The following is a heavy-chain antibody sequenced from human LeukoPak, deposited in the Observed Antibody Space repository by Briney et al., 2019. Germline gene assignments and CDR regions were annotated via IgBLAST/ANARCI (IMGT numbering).Heavy chain of an antibody. CDR3: AKGRSGSYLSYYFDF. J-gene: IGHJ4*02. CDR2: ISGSGGST. Sequence: GGSLRLSCAASGFTFSSYAMNWVRQAPGKGLEWVSAISGSGGSTYYADSVRGRFTISRDNSKNTLYLQMNSLRAEDTAVYYCAKGRSGSYLSYYFDFWGQGTLVTVSS. D-gene: IGHD1-26*01. V-gene: IGHV3-23*01. CDR1: GFTFSSYA.